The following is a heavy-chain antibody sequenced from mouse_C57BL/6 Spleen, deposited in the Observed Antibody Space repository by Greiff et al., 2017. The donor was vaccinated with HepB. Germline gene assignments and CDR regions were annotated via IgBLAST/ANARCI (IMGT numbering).Heavy chain of an antibody. J-gene: IGHJ3*01. CDR1: GYSITSGYY. Sequence: EVQLVESGPGLVKPSQSLSLTCSVTGYSITSGYYWNWIRQFPGNKLEWMGYISYDGSNNYNPSLKNRISITRDTSKNQFFLKLNSVTTEDTATYYCARDPTTGGGFAYWGQGTLVTVSA. CDR3: ARDPTTGGGFAY. V-gene: IGHV3-6*01. D-gene: IGHD4-1*02. CDR2: ISYDGSN.